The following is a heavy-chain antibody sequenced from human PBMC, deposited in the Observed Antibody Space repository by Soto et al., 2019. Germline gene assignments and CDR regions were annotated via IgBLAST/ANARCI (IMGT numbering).Heavy chain of an antibody. CDR2: INPDSGRT. Sequence: QVQLVQSGPEVGKPGASVKVSCKASGYTFTGYYLHWVRQAPGQGLEWMGYINPDSGRTRYAQKFQGTVTMTRDTSITTAYLELSSLKYDDSAIFYCALSFSQTNIDVWGQGTTVIVSP. J-gene: IGHJ6*01. CDR1: GYTFTGYY. V-gene: IGHV1-2*02. CDR3: ALSFSQTNIDV.